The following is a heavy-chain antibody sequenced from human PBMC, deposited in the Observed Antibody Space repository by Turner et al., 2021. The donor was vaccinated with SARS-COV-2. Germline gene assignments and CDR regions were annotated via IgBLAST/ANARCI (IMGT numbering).Heavy chain of an antibody. CDR2: IYSGGST. J-gene: IGHJ5*02. Sequence: EVQLVESGGGLVQPGGSLRLSCAASGFTVSSNYMSWVRQAPGKWLEWVSVIYSGGSTYYADSVKGRFTISRDNSKNTLYLQMNSLRVEDTAVYSCAREAAAGNFHGWFDPWGQGTLVTVSS. CDR3: AREAAAGNFHGWFDP. CDR1: GFTVSSNY. D-gene: IGHD6-13*01. V-gene: IGHV3-66*01.